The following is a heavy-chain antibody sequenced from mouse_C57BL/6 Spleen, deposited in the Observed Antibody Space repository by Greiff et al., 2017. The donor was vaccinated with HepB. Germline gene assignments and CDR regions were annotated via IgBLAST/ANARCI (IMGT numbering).Heavy chain of an antibody. Sequence: EVQLQQSGAELVKPGASVKLSCTASGFNIKDYYMHWVKQRTEQGLEWIGRIDPEDGETKYAPKFPGKATITADTSSNTAYLQLSSLTSEDTAVYYCARSGVTSDYWGQGTTLTVSS. CDR3: ARSGVTSDY. V-gene: IGHV14-2*01. CDR1: GFNIKDYY. D-gene: IGHD2-3*01. CDR2: IDPEDGET. J-gene: IGHJ2*01.